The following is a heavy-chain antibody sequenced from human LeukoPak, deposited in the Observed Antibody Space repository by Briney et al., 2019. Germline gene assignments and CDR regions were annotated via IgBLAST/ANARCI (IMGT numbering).Heavy chain of an antibody. Sequence: ASVKVSCKVSGYTLTELSMHWVRQAPGKGLEWMGGFDPEDGETIYAQKFQARVTMTRDTSTSTVYMELSSLKSEDTAVYYCAKSYCTGASCYGWFDSWGQGTLVTVSS. V-gene: IGHV1-24*01. D-gene: IGHD2-2*01. CDR3: AKSYCTGASCYGWFDS. J-gene: IGHJ5*01. CDR1: GYTLTELS. CDR2: FDPEDGET.